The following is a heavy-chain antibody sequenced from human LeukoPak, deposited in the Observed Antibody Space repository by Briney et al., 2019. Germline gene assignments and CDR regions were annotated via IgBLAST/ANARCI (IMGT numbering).Heavy chain of an antibody. CDR2: IWYDGSNK. J-gene: IGHJ3*02. CDR1: GFTFNNYG. D-gene: IGHD1-7*01. CDR3: ARSELDAFDI. Sequence: GGSLRLSCAASGFTFNNYGMHWVRQAPGKGLEWVAFIWYDGSNKYYADSVKGRFTISRDNAKNSLYLQMNSLRAEDTAVYYCARSELDAFDIWGQGTMVTVSS. V-gene: IGHV3-33*01.